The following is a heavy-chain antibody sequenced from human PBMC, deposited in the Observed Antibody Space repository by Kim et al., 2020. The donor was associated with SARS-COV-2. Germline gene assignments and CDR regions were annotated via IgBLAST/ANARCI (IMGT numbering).Heavy chain of an antibody. D-gene: IGHD1-26*01. J-gene: IGHJ5*02. V-gene: IGHV3-30-3*01. CDR2: ISYDGSNK. CDR1: GFTFSSYA. CDR3: ARTYSGSYWYNWFDP. Sequence: GGSLRLSCAASGFTFSSYAMHWVHQAPGKGLEWVAVISYDGSNKYYADSVKGRFTISRDNSKNTLYLQMNSLRAEDTAVYYCARTYSGSYWYNWFDPWGQGTLVTVSS.